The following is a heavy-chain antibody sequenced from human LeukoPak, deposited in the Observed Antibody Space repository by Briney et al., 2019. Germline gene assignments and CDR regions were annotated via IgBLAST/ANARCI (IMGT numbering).Heavy chain of an antibody. V-gene: IGHV3-30*02. CDR2: IRYDGSNK. D-gene: IGHD4-17*01. CDR1: GFTFSDYG. Sequence: GGSLRLSCAASGFTFSDYGIHWVRQAPGKGLEWVAFIRYDGSNKYYADAVKGRFTVSRDNSKNTVYLQMDILRADDTAVFYCAREYYGLDYWGRGTLVTVSS. CDR3: AREYYGLDY. J-gene: IGHJ4*02.